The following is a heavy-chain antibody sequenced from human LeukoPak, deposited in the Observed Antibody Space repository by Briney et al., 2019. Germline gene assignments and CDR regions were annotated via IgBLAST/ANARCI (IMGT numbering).Heavy chain of an antibody. J-gene: IGHJ3*01. CDR1: GFTFSSYA. V-gene: IGHV3-23*01. D-gene: IGHD3-22*01. CDR3: AKSAYDSSGYYPGGASDV. CDR2: ISGSGGST. Sequence: GGSLRLSCAASGFTFSSYAMSWVRQAPGKGLEWVSAISGSGGSTYYADSVKGRFTISRDNSKNTLYLQMNSLRAEDTAVYYCAKSAYDSSGYYPGGASDVWGQGTMVTVSS.